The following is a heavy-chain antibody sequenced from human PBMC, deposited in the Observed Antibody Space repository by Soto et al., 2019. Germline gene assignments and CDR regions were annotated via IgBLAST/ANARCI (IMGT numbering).Heavy chain of an antibody. CDR2: IYSGGST. CDR3: ARVGGSGSPQGYYYGMDV. J-gene: IGHJ6*02. D-gene: IGHD3-10*01. Sequence: GGSLRLSCAASGFTVSSNYMSWVRQAPGKGLEWVSVIYSGGSTYYADSVKGRFTIPRDNSKNTLYLQMNSLRAEDTAVYYCARVGGSGSPQGYYYGMDVWGQGTTVTVSS. V-gene: IGHV3-53*01. CDR1: GFTVSSNY.